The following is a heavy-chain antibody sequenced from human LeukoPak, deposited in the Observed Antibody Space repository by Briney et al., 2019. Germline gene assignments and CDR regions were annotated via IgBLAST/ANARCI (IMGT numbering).Heavy chain of an antibody. CDR3: ARERRPDIVVVPAAINYFDY. CDR1: GFTFSSYW. Sequence: GSLRLSCAASGFTFSSYWMSWVRQAPGKGLEWVANIKQDGSEKYYVDSVKGRFTISRDNAKNSLYLQMNSLRAEDTAVYYCARERRPDIVVVPAAINYFDYWGQGTLVTVSS. V-gene: IGHV3-7*01. D-gene: IGHD2-2*01. CDR2: IKQDGSEK. J-gene: IGHJ4*02.